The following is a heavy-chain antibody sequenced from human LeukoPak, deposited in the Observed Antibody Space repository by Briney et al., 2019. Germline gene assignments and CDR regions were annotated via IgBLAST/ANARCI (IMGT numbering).Heavy chain of an antibody. CDR3: ARVPNHYDSSGYPSTLFDY. CDR1: GGSISSYY. D-gene: IGHD3-22*01. CDR2: IYYSGST. Sequence: SETLSLTCTVSGGSISSYYWSWIRQPPRKGLEWIGYIYYSGSTNYNPSLKSRVTISVDTSKNQFSLKLSSVTAADTAVYYCARVPNHYDSSGYPSTLFDYWGQGTLVTVSS. J-gene: IGHJ4*02. V-gene: IGHV4-59*01.